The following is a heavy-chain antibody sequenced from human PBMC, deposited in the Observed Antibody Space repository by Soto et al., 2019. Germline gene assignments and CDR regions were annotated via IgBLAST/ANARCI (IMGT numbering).Heavy chain of an antibody. CDR2: IVVGSGNT. V-gene: IGHV1-58*01. D-gene: IGHD3-3*01. CDR1: GSTCTYFS. J-gene: IGHJ4*01. Sequence: KAAGKLSGSTCTYFSVPAVSQTSGQRLEWIGWIVVGSGNTNYAQKFQERVTITRDMSTSTAYMELSSLRSEDTAVYYCAAEGTTILGVVRDFDYWGHGTLVTVSS. CDR3: AAEGTTILGVVRDFDY.